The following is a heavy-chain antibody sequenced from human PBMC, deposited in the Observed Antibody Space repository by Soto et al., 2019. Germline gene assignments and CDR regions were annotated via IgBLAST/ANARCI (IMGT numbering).Heavy chain of an antibody. Sequence: QVQLQQWGAGLLKPSETLSLTCAVYGGSFSGYYWSWIRQPPGKGLEWIGEINHSGSTNYNPSLNSRVTISVDTSKNQFSLKLSSVTAADTAVYYCAIGLTVVYYFDYWGQGTLVTVSS. CDR3: AIGLTVVYYFDY. D-gene: IGHD2-15*01. V-gene: IGHV4-34*01. J-gene: IGHJ4*02. CDR2: INHSGST. CDR1: GGSFSGYY.